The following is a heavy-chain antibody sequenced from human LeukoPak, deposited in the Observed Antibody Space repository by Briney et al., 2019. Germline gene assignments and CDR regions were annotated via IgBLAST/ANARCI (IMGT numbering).Heavy chain of an antibody. D-gene: IGHD1-20*01. Sequence: GGSLRLSCAASGFSFSSYAMHWVRQAPGKGLEYVSAISSNGGSTYYADSVKGRFTISRDNSKNTLYLQMDSLRAEDTAMYYCAKDRLTGTPYYFDYWGQETLVTVSS. CDR3: AKDRLTGTPYYFDY. CDR2: ISSNGGST. V-gene: IGHV3-64*04. CDR1: GFSFSSYA. J-gene: IGHJ4*02.